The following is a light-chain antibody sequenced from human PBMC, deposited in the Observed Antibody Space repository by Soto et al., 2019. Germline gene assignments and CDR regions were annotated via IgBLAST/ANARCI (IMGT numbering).Light chain of an antibody. V-gene: IGKV3-15*01. CDR1: QSVSSN. J-gene: IGKJ1*01. CDR2: GVS. CDR3: QQQNNWPPT. Sequence: EIVMTQSPATLSVSPGERATLSCRASQSVSSNLAWYQQKPGQAPRLLIYGVSTRATGIPARFSGSGSGTEFTLTISSLQSEDFAVYYCQQQNNWPPTFGQGTKLEIK.